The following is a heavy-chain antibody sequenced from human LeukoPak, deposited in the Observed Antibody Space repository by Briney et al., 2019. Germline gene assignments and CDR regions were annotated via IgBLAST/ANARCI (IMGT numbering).Heavy chain of an antibody. CDR2: ISAYNGNT. J-gene: IGHJ6*02. CDR3: ARVVTTVTTTEDYYYYGMDV. V-gene: IGHV1-18*01. CDR1: GYTFTSYG. Sequence: ASVKVSCKASGYTFTSYGISWVRQAPGQGLEWMGWISAYNGNTNYAQKLQGRVTMTTDTSTSTAYMELRSLRSDDTAVYYCARVVTTVTTTEDYYYYGMDVWGQGTTVTVSS. D-gene: IGHD4-11*01.